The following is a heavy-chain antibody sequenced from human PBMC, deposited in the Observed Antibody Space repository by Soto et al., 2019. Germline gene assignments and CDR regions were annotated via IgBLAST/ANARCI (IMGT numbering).Heavy chain of an antibody. CDR1: GGSISSHY. J-gene: IGHJ4*02. D-gene: IGHD6-19*01. CDR2: IYYSGST. CDR3: ARASSGWLDFDY. V-gene: IGHV4-59*11. Sequence: PSETLSLTCTVPGGSISSHYWSWIRQPPGKGLEWIGYIYYSGSTNYTPSLKSRVTMSVDTSKNQFSLKLSSVTAADTAVYYCARASSGWLDFDYWGQGTLVTVSS.